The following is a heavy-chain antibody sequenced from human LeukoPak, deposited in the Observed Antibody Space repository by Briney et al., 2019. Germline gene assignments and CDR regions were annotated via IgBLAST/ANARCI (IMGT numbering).Heavy chain of an antibody. V-gene: IGHV3-21*01. D-gene: IGHD6-13*01. CDR3: ASEPPGYYSSSWQKTDY. CDR2: ISSSSSYI. J-gene: IGHJ4*02. CDR1: GFTFSSYS. Sequence: PGGSLRLSCAASGFTFSSYSMNWVRQAPGKGLEWVSSISSSSSYIYYADSVKGRFTISRDNAKNSLYLQMNSLRAEETAVYYGASEPPGYYSSSWQKTDYWGQGTLVTVSS.